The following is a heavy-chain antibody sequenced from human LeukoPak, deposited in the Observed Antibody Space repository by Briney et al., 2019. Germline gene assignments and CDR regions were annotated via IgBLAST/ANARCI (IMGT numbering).Heavy chain of an antibody. V-gene: IGHV3-64D*06. CDR2: INSNGGST. CDR1: GFAFSNYA. D-gene: IGHD5-24*01. CDR3: VRERWLPNDAFDI. Sequence: GESLKISCSASGFAFSNYATHWVRQAPGKGLEYVAGINSNGGSTFYADSVKGRFTMSGDNSKNTLYLQMSSLRAEDTAVYYCVRERWLPNDAFDIWGQGTMVTVSS. J-gene: IGHJ3*02.